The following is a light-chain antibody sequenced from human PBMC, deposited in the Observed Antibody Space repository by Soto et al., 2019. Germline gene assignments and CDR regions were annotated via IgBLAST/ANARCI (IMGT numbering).Light chain of an antibody. CDR1: QTVTNNY. Sequence: IVFTQSSCTLSVAQGAITTISLRASQTVTNNYLARHQQKPGQAPRLLVYGASNRATGIPDRFSGSGSGTDFTLTISRLEPEDFAVYYCQQHGSSPITFGQGTRLEIK. CDR2: GAS. CDR3: QQHGSSPIT. J-gene: IGKJ5*01. V-gene: IGKV3-20*01.